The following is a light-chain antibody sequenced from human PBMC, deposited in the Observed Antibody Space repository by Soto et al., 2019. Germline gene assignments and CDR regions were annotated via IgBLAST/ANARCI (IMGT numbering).Light chain of an antibody. CDR1: NIGSTS. Sequence: SYELTQPPSVSVAPGQTATITCAGNNIGSTSVHCFQQNPGQAPVLVDYDDNDRPSRIPERFSRSNSYNTATLAIPSIEAGDEDDYYCQVWNITTDHYVFGTGTKVTVL. V-gene: IGLV3-21*02. CDR3: QVWNITTDHYV. J-gene: IGLJ1*01. CDR2: DDN.